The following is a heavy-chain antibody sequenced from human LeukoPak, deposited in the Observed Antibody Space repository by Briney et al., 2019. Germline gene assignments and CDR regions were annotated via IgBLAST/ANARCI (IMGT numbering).Heavy chain of an antibody. D-gene: IGHD6-25*01. CDR1: GITFSSYA. J-gene: IGHJ4*02. CDR2: IYCSGST. Sequence: GSLRLSCAASGITFSSYAMSWVRQPPGKGLEWIGSIYCSGSTYYNPSLKSRISISVDTSKNQFSLELSSVTAADTAVYYCAAAFDYWGQGTLVTVSS. V-gene: IGHV4-39*01. CDR3: AAAFDY.